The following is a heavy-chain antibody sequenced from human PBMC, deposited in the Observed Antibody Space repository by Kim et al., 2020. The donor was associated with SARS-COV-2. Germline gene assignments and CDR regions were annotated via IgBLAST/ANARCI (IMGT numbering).Heavy chain of an antibody. CDR1: GYTFTSYY. CDR3: ARTPLGYCGGDCYSVFDY. CDR2: INPSGGST. Sequence: ASVKVSCKASGYTFTSYYMHWVRQAPGQGLEWMGIINPSGGSTSYAQKFQGRVTMTRDTSTSTVYMELSSLRSEDTAVYYCARTPLGYCGGDCYSVFDYWGQRTLVTVSS. D-gene: IGHD2-21*02. J-gene: IGHJ4*02. V-gene: IGHV1-46*01.